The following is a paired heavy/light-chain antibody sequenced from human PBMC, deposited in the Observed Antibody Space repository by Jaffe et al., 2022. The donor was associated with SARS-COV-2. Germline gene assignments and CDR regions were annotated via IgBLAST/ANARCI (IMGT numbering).Heavy chain of an antibody. CDR1: GFTFSDHY. Sequence: EVQLVESGGGLVQPGGSLRLSCAASGFTFSDHYMEWVRQAPGKGLEWVGRNRNKAKSYTTEYAASVKGRFTISRGVSENSLYLQMTSLKIEDTAVYYCTTKIDDSGQTYWGQGTLVTVSS. CDR3: TTKIDDSGQTY. V-gene: IGHV3-72*01. J-gene: IGHJ4*02. D-gene: IGHD3-22*01. CDR2: NRNKAKSYTT.
Light chain of an antibody. CDR1: QGIRND. V-gene: IGKV1-17*01. CDR2: AAS. CDR3: LQYNSFPFI. J-gene: IGKJ4*01. Sequence: DIQMTQSPSSLSASVGDRVTITCRASQGIRNDLGWFQQKPGKAPKRLINAASSLQSGVPSRFSGSGSGTEFTLTISSLQPDDFATYYCLQYNSFPFIFGGGTKVEIK.